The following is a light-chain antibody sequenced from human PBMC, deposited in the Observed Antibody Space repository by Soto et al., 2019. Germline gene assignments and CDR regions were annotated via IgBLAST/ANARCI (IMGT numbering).Light chain of an antibody. Sequence: QSVLTQPPSVSEAPGQTVTISCSGSSSNIGNNYVSWYQHLPGTAPQVLIYDNNKRSSGIPDRFSGSKSGTSATLAISGLQTGDEADYHCVTWDSGMSEVVFGGGTKVTVL. CDR2: DNN. J-gene: IGLJ2*01. CDR1: SSNIGNNY. CDR3: VTWDSGMSEVV. V-gene: IGLV1-51*01.